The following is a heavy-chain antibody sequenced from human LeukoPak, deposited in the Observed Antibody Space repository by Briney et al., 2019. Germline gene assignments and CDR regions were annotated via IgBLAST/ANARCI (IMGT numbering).Heavy chain of an antibody. CDR3: ALTYGSGSYRGYYYYYMDV. V-gene: IGHV4-39*07. CDR2: ASYSGNT. CDR1: GASISSSTYY. D-gene: IGHD3-10*01. J-gene: IGHJ6*03. Sequence: SETLSLTCTVSGASISSSTYYWGWIRQPPGKGLEWIGSASYSGNTYYNPSLKSRVTISVDTSKNQFSLKLSSVTAADTAVYYCALTYGSGSYRGYYYYYMDVWGKGTTVTVSS.